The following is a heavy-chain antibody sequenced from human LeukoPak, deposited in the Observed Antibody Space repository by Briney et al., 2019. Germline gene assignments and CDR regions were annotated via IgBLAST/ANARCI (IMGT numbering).Heavy chain of an antibody. CDR2: ISGSGGST. CDR3: AKTTDNYYYYYMDV. V-gene: IGHV3-23*01. Sequence: PGGSLRLSCAASGFTFSSCAMSWVRQAPGKGLGWVSGISGSGGSTYYADSVKGRFTISRDNAKNSLYLQMNSLRAEDTAVYYCAKTTDNYYYYYMDVWGKGTTVTISS. D-gene: IGHD4-17*01. J-gene: IGHJ6*03. CDR1: GFTFSSCA.